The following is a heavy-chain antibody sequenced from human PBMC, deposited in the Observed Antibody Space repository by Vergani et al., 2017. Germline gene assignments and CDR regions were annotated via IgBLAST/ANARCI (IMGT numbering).Heavy chain of an antibody. J-gene: IGHJ6*02. V-gene: IGHV1-2*02. D-gene: IGHD3-9*01. Sequence: QVQLVQSGAEVKKPGASVKVSCKASGYTFTGYYMHWVRQAPGQGLEWMGWINPNSGGTNYAQKFQGRVTMTRETSISTAYIELSRLRSDDTAVYYCARRILTGSYDYGMYVWGQGTTVTVSS. CDR3: ARRILTGSYDYGMYV. CDR1: GYTFTGYY. CDR2: INPNSGGT.